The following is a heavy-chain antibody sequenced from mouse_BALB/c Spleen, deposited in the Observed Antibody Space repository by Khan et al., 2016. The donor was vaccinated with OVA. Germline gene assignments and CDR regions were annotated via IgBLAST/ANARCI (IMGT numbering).Heavy chain of an antibody. CDR3: VSPNWFAY. J-gene: IGHJ3*01. V-gene: IGHV14-3*02. CDR1: GFNIKDTY. CDR2: IDPASGNI. Sequence: VQLKQSGAELVKPGASVKLSCTASGFNIKDTYMHWVKQRPEQGLEWIGRIDPASGNIKYDPQFQGKATITADTSSNTAYLQLSSLTSEDTAVYYCVSPNWFAYWGQGTLVTVSA.